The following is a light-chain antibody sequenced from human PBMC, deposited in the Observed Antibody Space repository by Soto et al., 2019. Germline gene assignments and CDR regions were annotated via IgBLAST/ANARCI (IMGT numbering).Light chain of an antibody. CDR1: QTISTW. V-gene: IGKV1-5*01. Sequence: DIQMTQSPTTPSASVGDRVTSTCRASQTISTWLAWYQQKAGKAPKVLIYMASSLQIGVPSRFSGSGSGTEFTLTISSLQPDDSATYYCQQYNSYSPTFGQGTKVDI. CDR2: MAS. CDR3: QQYNSYSPT. J-gene: IGKJ1*01.